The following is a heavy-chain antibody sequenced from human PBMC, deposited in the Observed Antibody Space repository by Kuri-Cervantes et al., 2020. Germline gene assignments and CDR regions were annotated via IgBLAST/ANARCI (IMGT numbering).Heavy chain of an antibody. CDR1: GFTFSSYA. CDR2: ISGSGGST. Sequence: GGSLRLSYAASGFTFSSYAMSWVRQAPGKGLEWVSAISGSGGSTYYADSVKGRFTISRDNSKNTLYLQMNSLRAEDTAVYYCARGLSSGRLDYWGQGTLVTVSS. J-gene: IGHJ4*02. D-gene: IGHD3-22*01. V-gene: IGHV3-23*01. CDR3: ARGLSSGRLDY.